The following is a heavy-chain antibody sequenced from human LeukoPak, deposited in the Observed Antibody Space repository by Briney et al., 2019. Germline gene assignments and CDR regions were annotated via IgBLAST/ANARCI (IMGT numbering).Heavy chain of an antibody. Sequence: GASVKVSCKASQYTFTSYDINWVRQATGQGLEWMGWMNPNSGNTGYAQKFQGRVTMTRNTSISTAYMELSRLRSDDTAVYYCARVRLWYYYDSSGKDSDAFDIWGQGTMVTVSS. D-gene: IGHD3-22*01. J-gene: IGHJ3*02. V-gene: IGHV1-8*01. CDR1: QYTFTSYD. CDR2: MNPNSGNT. CDR3: ARVRLWYYYDSSGKDSDAFDI.